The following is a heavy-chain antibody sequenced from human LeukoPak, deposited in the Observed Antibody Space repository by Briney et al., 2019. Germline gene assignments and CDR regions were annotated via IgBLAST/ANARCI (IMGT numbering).Heavy chain of an antibody. J-gene: IGHJ3*02. D-gene: IGHD6-13*01. CDR2: ISSSSSTI. Sequence: PGGSLRLSCAASGFTFSSYSMNWVRQAPGKGLEWVSYISSSSSTIYYADSVKGRFTISRDNAKNSLYLQMNSLRAEDTAVYYCARVAAAVLDAFDIWGQGTMVTVSS. V-gene: IGHV3-48*01. CDR1: GFTFSSYS. CDR3: ARVAAAVLDAFDI.